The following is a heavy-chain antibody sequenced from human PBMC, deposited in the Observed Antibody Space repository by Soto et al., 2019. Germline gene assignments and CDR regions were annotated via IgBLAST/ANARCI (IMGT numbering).Heavy chain of an antibody. CDR1: RFTVCGDG. CDR3: ATGYYYDSSGYYHL. CDR2: IWYDGSNK. D-gene: IGHD3-22*01. V-gene: IGHV3-33*01. J-gene: IGHJ5*02. Sequence: GGSPRLSCVECRFTVCGDGMHWDSQDPGKGLEWVAVIWYDGSNKYYADSVKGRFTISRDNSKNTLYLQMNSLRAEDTAVYYCATGYYYDSSGYYHLWGQGTLVTVSS.